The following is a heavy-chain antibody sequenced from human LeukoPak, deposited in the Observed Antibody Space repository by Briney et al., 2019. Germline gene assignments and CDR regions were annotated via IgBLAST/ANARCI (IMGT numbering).Heavy chain of an antibody. J-gene: IGHJ4*02. Sequence: GGSLRLSCAASGFTFSSYEMNWVRQAPGEGLEWVSYISSSGSTIYYADSVKGRFTISRDNAKNSLYLQMNSLRAEDTAVYYCARERGYIKKDDYWGQGTLVTVSS. CDR2: ISSSGSTI. V-gene: IGHV3-48*03. D-gene: IGHD5-18*01. CDR1: GFTFSSYE. CDR3: ARERGYIKKDDY.